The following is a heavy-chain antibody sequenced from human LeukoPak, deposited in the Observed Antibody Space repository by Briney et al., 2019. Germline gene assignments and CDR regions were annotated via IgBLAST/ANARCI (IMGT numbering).Heavy chain of an antibody. J-gene: IGHJ5*01. Sequence: GGSLRLSCAASGFTFSDSGIHWVRQAPGKGLEWVAVVSYEGTIKYYSDSAKGRFTISRDNSNSLISLQMNNLTTEDTAVYYCAREKFDSWGQGILVIVS. CDR3: AREKFDS. CDR2: VSYEGTIK. V-gene: IGHV3-30*03. CDR1: GFTFSDSG.